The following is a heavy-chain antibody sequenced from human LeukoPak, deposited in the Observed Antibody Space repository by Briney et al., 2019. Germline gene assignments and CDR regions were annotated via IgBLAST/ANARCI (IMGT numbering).Heavy chain of an antibody. CDR3: ARLNYGSGSYSYYFDY. Sequence: SETLSLTCAVYGGSFSGYYWSWIRQPPGKGLEWIGEINHSGSTNYNPSLKSRVTISVDTSKNQFSLKLSSVTAADTAVYYCARLNYGSGSYSYYFDYWGQGTLVTVSS. CDR2: INHSGST. J-gene: IGHJ4*02. CDR1: GGSFSGYY. D-gene: IGHD3-10*01. V-gene: IGHV4-34*01.